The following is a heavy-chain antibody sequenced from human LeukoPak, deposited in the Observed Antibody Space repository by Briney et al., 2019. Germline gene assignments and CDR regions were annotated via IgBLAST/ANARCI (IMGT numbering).Heavy chain of an antibody. CDR3: ARVVVVRPLGNYYYYMDA. D-gene: IGHD2-2*01. J-gene: IGHJ6*03. Sequence: SVKVSCKASGGTFSSYAISWVRQAPGQGLEWMGGIIPIFGTANYAQKFQGRVTITTDESTSTAYMELSSLRSEDTAVYYCARVVVVRPLGNYYYYMDAWGKGTTVTVSS. V-gene: IGHV1-69*05. CDR2: IIPIFGTA. CDR1: GGTFSSYA.